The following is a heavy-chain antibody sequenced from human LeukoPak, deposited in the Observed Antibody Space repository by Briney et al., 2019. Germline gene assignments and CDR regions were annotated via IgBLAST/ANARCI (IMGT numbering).Heavy chain of an antibody. V-gene: IGHV3-7*03. J-gene: IGHJ4*02. CDR3: ARGLRHGD. CDR2: INEDGSEK. Sequence: GGSLRLSCAASGFTFRSYWMSWVRQAPGRGLEWVGNINEDGSEKYYVDSVRGRFTFSRDNAKNSLYLQMSSLRAEDTAVYYCARGLRHGDWGQGTLVTVSS. CDR1: GFTFRSYW.